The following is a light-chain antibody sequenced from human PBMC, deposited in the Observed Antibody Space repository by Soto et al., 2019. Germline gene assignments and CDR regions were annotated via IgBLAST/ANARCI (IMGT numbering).Light chain of an antibody. CDR2: DAS. J-gene: IGKJ1*01. CDR3: QQYQRYSWT. CDR1: QSISSS. V-gene: IGKV1-5*01. Sequence: DIPMTQSPSTLSASVGDRVSIACRASQSISSSLAWYQQKPGKAPKLLIYDASSLESGVPSRFSGSGSGTEFTLSINSLQPQDFATYCCQQYQRYSWTVGQGTKVEIK.